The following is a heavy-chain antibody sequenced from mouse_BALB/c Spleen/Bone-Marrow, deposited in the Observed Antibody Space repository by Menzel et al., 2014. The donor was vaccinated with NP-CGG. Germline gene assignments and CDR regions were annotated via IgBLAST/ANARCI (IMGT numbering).Heavy chain of an antibody. J-gene: IGHJ2*01. CDR2: ISSGSSTI. D-gene: IGHD1-1*01. V-gene: IGHV5-17*02. CDR3: ARSGSSSGYFDY. CDR1: GFTFSSFG. Sequence: EVKLMESGGGLVQPGGSRKLSCAASGFTFSSFGMHWVRQAPEKGLEWVAYISSGSSTIYYADTVMGRFTISRDNPKNTLFLQMTSLRSDDTAMYYCARSGSSSGYFDYWGQGTTLTVSS.